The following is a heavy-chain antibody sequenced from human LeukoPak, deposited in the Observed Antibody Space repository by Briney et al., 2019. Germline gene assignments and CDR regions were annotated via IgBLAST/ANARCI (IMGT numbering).Heavy chain of an antibody. CDR2: ISSSSSTI. CDR1: GFTFSSYS. V-gene: IGHV3-48*01. CDR3: ARDGESYSSSWFPLFDY. J-gene: IGHJ4*02. Sequence: PGGSLRLSCAASGFTFSSYSMNWVRQAPGKGLEWVSYISSSSSTIYYADSVKGRFTISRDNSKNTLYLQMNSLRAEDTAVYYCARDGESYSSSWFPLFDYWGQGTLVTVSS. D-gene: IGHD6-13*01.